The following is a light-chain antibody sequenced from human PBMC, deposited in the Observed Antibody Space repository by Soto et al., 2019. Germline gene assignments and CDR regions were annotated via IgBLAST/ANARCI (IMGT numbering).Light chain of an antibody. Sequence: EVVLTQSPGTLSLSPGQRATLSCRTSQSISTTYLAWYQQKPGQAPRLLMSRTSRRATGIPDRFSGSGSGTDFTLSISRLEPEDFAVYYCQHYGDSAPFTFGPGIRVDVK. V-gene: IGKV3-20*01. J-gene: IGKJ3*01. CDR1: QSISTTY. CDR2: RTS. CDR3: QHYGDSAPFT.